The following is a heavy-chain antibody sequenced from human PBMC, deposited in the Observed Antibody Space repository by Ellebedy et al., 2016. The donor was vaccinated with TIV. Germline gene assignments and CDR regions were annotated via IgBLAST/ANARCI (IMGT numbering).Heavy chain of an antibody. D-gene: IGHD2-15*01. CDR2: IKRDGSAQ. J-gene: IGHJ3*02. CDR1: GFSFSTYW. Sequence: GESLKISCAASGFSFSTYWMSWVRQAPGKGLEWVANIKRDGSAQSYVDSVKGRFIISRDNAKNSLYLEMNSLRAEDTAIYYCAKDPYSVADIWGQGTMVTVSS. V-gene: IGHV3-7*01. CDR3: AKDPYSVADI.